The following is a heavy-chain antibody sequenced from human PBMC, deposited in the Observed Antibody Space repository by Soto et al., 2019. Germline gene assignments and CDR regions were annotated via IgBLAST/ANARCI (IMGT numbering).Heavy chain of an antibody. J-gene: IGHJ6*02. Sequence: ASVKVSCKASGYTFTSHYMHWVRQAPGQGLEWMGMINPSGGSTSYAQKFQGRVTMTRDTSTSTVYMELNSLRSEDTAVYYCARGHSNYSPPHYYYYDMDVWGRGTTVTVSS. V-gene: IGHV1-46*01. D-gene: IGHD4-4*01. CDR2: INPSGGST. CDR3: ARGHSNYSPPHYYYYDMDV. CDR1: GYTFTSHY.